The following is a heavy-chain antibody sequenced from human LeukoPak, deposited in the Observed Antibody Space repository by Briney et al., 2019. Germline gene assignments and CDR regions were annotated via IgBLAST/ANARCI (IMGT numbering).Heavy chain of an antibody. D-gene: IGHD6-6*01. CDR2: IYYSGST. J-gene: IGHJ6*03. Sequence: SETLSLTCTVSGGSISNYYWSWIRQPPGKGLEWIGYIYYSGSTKYNPSLKSRVTVSVDTSKNQFSLRLSSVTAADTAVYYCARDWGVSARPGYMDVWGKGTTVTVSS. CDR3: ARDWGVSARPGYMDV. CDR1: GGSISNYY. V-gene: IGHV4-59*01.